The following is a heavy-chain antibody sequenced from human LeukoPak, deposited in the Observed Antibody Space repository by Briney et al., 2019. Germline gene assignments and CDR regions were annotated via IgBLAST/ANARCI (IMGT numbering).Heavy chain of an antibody. V-gene: IGHV3-23*01. CDR2: ISDGGSDT. D-gene: IGHD4-17*01. J-gene: IGHJ3*02. CDR3: AKRGGTVTAPWRAFDI. CDR1: GFTFSTYA. Sequence: GGSLRLSCAASGFTFSTYAMSWVRQAPGKGLDWVSTISDGGSDTHYADSEKGRFTISRDNSKNTLYLQMNSLRAEDTAVYYCAKRGGTVTAPWRAFDIWGQGTMVTVSS.